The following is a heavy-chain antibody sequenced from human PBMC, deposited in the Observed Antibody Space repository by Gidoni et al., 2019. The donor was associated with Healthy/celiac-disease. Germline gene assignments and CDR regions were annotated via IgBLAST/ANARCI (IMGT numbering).Heavy chain of an antibody. Sequence: QVQLVQSGAEVKKPGASVKVSCEASGSTFTSYAMHWVRQAPGQRLEWMGWINACNGNTKYSQKFQGRVTITRDTSASTAYMELSSLRSEDTAVYYCASALGPRFPVGYWGQGTLVTVSS. D-gene: IGHD3-10*01. J-gene: IGHJ4*02. CDR3: ASALGPRFPVGY. CDR2: INACNGNT. V-gene: IGHV1-3*01. CDR1: GSTFTSYA.